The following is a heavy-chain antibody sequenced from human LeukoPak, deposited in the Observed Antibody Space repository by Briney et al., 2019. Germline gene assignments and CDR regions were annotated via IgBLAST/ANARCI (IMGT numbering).Heavy chain of an antibody. CDR2: INPNSGGT. D-gene: IGHD3-22*01. Sequence: GASVKVSCKASGYTFTGYYMHWVRQAPGQGLEWMGWINPNSGGTNYAQKFQGRVTMTRDTSISTAYMELSRLRSDGTAVYYCAREHSSGYYFDAFDIWGQGTMVTVSS. CDR3: AREHSSGYYFDAFDI. CDR1: GYTFTGYY. V-gene: IGHV1-2*02. J-gene: IGHJ3*02.